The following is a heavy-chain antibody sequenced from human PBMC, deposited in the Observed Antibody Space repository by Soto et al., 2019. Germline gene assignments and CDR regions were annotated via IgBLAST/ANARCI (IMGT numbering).Heavy chain of an antibody. CDR1: RYPFTSYD. CDR3: ARGGVFFFAAPTHPFDY. V-gene: IGHV1-8*01. CDR2: MNSNSGNT. Sequence: ASVKVSCKASRYPFTSYDINWVRQATGQGIEWMGWMNSNSGNTGYAQKFQGRVTMTRNTSISTAYMELSSLRSEDTAVYYCARGGVFFFAAPTHPFDYWGQRTLVTVSS. D-gene: IGHD3-10*01. J-gene: IGHJ4*02.